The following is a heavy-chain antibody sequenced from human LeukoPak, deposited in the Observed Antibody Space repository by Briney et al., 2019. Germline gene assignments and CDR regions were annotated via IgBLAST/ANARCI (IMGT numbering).Heavy chain of an antibody. CDR3: ARAPYYYDSSGYYFIDAFDI. J-gene: IGHJ3*02. V-gene: IGHV4-34*01. Sequence: SETLSLTCAVYGGSFSGYYWSWIRQPPGKGLEWIGEINHSGSTNYNPSLKSRVTISVDTSKNQFSLKLSSVTAADTAVYYCARAPYYYDSSGYYFIDAFDIWGQGTLVTVSS. CDR1: GGSFSGYY. D-gene: IGHD3-22*01. CDR2: INHSGST.